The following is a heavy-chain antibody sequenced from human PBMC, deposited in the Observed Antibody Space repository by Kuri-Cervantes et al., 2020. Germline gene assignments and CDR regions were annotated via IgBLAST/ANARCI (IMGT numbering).Heavy chain of an antibody. D-gene: IGHD3-10*01. CDR2: INPSGGST. Sequence: ASVKVSCKASGYTFTSYYMHWVRQAPGQGLEWMGIINPSGGSTSYAQKFQGRVTMTRDTSTSTVYMELSSLRSEDTAVYYCAKDLLLWFGENGMDVWGQGTTVTVSS. V-gene: IGHV1-46*01. CDR1: GYTFTSYY. J-gene: IGHJ6*02. CDR3: AKDLLLWFGENGMDV.